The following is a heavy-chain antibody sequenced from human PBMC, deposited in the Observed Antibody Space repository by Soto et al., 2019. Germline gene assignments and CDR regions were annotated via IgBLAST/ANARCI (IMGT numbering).Heavy chain of an antibody. CDR2: IWYDGSNK. D-gene: IGHD2-15*01. Sequence: SLRLSCAASGFTFSSYGMHWVRQAPGKGLEWVAVIWYDGSNKYYADSVKGRFTISRDNSKNTLYLQMNSLRAEDTAVYYCARERGYCSGGSCYWPLGYWGQGTLVTVSS. CDR1: GFTFSSYG. CDR3: ARERGYCSGGSCYWPLGY. J-gene: IGHJ4*02. V-gene: IGHV3-33*01.